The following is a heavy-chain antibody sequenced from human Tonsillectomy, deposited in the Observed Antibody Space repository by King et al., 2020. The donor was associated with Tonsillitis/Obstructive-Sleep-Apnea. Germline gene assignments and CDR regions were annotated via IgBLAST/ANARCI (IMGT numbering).Heavy chain of an antibody. CDR3: AKDSSGQYYYYKDV. Sequence: VQLVESGGGLLQPGGSLRLSCAASGFIFRHYAMSLVRQAPGKGLEWVSSISGSGCGTFYADSVKGRFTISRVSIKNTVYLQMNDLRAEDTALYYCAKDSSGQYYYYKDVWGKGTTVTVSS. CDR1: GFIFRHYA. J-gene: IGHJ6*03. V-gene: IGHV3-23*04. CDR2: ISGSGCGT. D-gene: IGHD3-22*01.